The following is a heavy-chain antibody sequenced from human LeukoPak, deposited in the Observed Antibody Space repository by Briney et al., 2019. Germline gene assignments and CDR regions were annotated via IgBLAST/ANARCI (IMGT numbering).Heavy chain of an antibody. Sequence: ASVTVSCTASGYTFTSYAMNWVRQAPGQGLEWMGWISTNTGNPTYAQGFTGRFVFSLDTSVSTAYLQISSLKPEDTAVYYCARGIGIGTVLMVHGNMDVWGKGTTVTVSS. D-gene: IGHD2-8*01. V-gene: IGHV7-4-1*02. CDR1: GYTFTSYA. CDR2: ISTNTGNP. CDR3: ARGIGIGTVLMVHGNMDV. J-gene: IGHJ6*03.